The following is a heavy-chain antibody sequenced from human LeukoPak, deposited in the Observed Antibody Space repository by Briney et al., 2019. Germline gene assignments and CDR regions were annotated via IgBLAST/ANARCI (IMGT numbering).Heavy chain of an antibody. V-gene: IGHV5-51*01. CDR2: IYPGDSDT. J-gene: IGHJ4*02. CDR1: GYSFTSYW. Sequence: GESLKISCKASGYSFTSYWIGWVRQMPGKGLEWMGIIYPGDSDTSYSPSLQGQVTISADKSISTAYQQWGSLKASDTAMYYCARPFRYCTNGVCYPHHFDYWGQGTLVTVSS. CDR3: ARPFRYCTNGVCYPHHFDY. D-gene: IGHD2-8*01.